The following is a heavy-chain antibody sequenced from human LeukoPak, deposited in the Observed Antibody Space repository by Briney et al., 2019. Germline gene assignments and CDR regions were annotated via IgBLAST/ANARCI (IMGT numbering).Heavy chain of an antibody. J-gene: IGHJ4*02. CDR3: ARGTNWSPLDFDF. CDR2: IGSISNNYK. CDR1: GFTFSTYN. V-gene: IGHV3-21*01. D-gene: IGHD3-3*01. Sequence: GGSLRLSCEASGFTFSTYNMHWVRQAPGKGLEWVSTIGSISNNYKYYADSVKGRFTISRDNAKNSLYLQMNSLGAEDTAVYFCARGTNWSPLDFDFWGQGTLVPSPQ.